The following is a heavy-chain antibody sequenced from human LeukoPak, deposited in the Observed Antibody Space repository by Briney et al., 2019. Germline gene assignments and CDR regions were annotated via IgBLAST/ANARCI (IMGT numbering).Heavy chain of an antibody. CDR2: IYHSGST. V-gene: IGHV4-30-2*01. Sequence: PSQTLSLTCTVSGGSISSGGYYWSWIRQPPGKGLEWIGYIYHSGSTYYNPSLKSRVTISVDRSKNQFSLKLSSVTAADTAVYYCARLIDDSSGYLPNDAFDIWGQGTMVTVSS. D-gene: IGHD3-22*01. J-gene: IGHJ3*02. CDR3: ARLIDDSSGYLPNDAFDI. CDR1: GGSISSGGYY.